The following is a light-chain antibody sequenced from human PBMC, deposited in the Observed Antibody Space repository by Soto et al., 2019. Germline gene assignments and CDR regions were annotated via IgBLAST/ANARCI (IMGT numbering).Light chain of an antibody. CDR3: QQYNNWWT. CDR1: QSVSSS. J-gene: IGKJ1*01. V-gene: IGKV3-15*01. Sequence: EMVLTQSQGTLSVSPGETATLSCRASQSVSSSLAWYQQQPGQAPRLVIYGASTRATGIPARFSGSGSGTEFTLTISSLEFGDSAVYYCQQYNNWWTFGQGTKVDI. CDR2: GAS.